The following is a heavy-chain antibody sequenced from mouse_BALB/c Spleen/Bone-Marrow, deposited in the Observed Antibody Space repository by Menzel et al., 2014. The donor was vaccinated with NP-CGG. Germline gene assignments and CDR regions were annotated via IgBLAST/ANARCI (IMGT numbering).Heavy chain of an antibody. CDR1: GFTFSSYY. J-gene: IGHJ1*01. Sequence: EVKLVESGGGLVKLGGSLKLSCAASGFTFSSYYMSWVRQTPEKRLELVAAINSNGGSTYYPDTVKGRFTISRDNAKNTLYLQMSSLKSEDTALFYCAGFYYGNNWYFDVWGRGTTVTASS. CDR3: AGFYYGNNWYFDV. V-gene: IGHV5-6-2*01. CDR2: INSNGGST. D-gene: IGHD2-1*01.